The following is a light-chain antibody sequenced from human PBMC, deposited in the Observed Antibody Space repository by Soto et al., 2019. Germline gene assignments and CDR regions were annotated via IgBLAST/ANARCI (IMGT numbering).Light chain of an antibody. V-gene: IGLV2-23*01. CDR2: EGS. J-gene: IGLJ3*02. CDR3: CSYAGSYTSVV. Sequence: QSALTQPASVSGSPGQSITISCTGTSSDVGSYNLVSWYQHHPGKAPKLMIYEGSKRPSGVSNRFSASKSGNTASLTISGLQAEDEADYYFCSYAGSYTSVVFGGGTKLTVL. CDR1: SSDVGSYNL.